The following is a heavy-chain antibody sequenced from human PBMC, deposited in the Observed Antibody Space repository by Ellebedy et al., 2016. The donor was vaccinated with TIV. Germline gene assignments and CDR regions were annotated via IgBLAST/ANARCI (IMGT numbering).Heavy chain of an antibody. J-gene: IGHJ4*01. D-gene: IGHD1-1*01. CDR3: ARSPATGTVDY. CDR2: INQGGSET. Sequence: ETLSLXXAVYGGSFSGYYWSWVRQAPGKGLEWVANINQGGSETYYVDSVKGRFTVSRDNAKNSLYLQLNSLRAEDTAVYYCARSPATGTVDYWGHGTLVTVSS. CDR1: GGSFSGYY. V-gene: IGHV3-7*01.